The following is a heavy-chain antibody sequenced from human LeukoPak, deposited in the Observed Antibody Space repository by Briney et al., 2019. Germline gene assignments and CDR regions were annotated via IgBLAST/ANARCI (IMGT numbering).Heavy chain of an antibody. J-gene: IGHJ4*02. D-gene: IGHD5-18*01. CDR1: SGSFSGYY. Sequence: SETLSLTCAVYSGSFSGYYWSWIRQPPGKGLEWIGYIYYSGSTYYNPSLKSRVTISVDTSKNQFSLKLSSVTAADTAVYYCARENIQLWSNFDYWGQGTLVTVSS. CDR2: IYYSGST. CDR3: ARENIQLWSNFDY. V-gene: IGHV4-30-4*01.